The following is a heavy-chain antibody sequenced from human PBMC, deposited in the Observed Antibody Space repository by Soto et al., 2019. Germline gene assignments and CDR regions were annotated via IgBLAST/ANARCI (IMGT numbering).Heavy chain of an antibody. V-gene: IGHV3-23*01. CDR1: GFTVSSYA. CDR3: AKEAYSHGTRGFDF. J-gene: IGHJ4*02. CDR2: IAGSA. D-gene: IGHD5-18*01. Sequence: PGGSLRLSCAASGFTVSSYAMLWVRQAPGKGLEWISGIAGSAFYADSVKGRFTISRDNSRNTVYLRMNSLRAEDTAVYFCAKEAYSHGTRGFDFWGRGTLVTVSS.